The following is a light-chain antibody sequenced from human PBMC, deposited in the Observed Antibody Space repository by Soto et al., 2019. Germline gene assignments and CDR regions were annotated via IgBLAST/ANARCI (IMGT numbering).Light chain of an antibody. CDR2: AAS. Sequence: DVQMTQSPSSLSASVGDRVTITCRASQSINNWLAWYQQKPGKAPKLLIYAASTLQSGVPSRFSGSGSGTEFTLTISSLQPEDFATYYCQQLNSYPPKFTFGPGTKVDIK. J-gene: IGKJ3*01. V-gene: IGKV1-9*01. CDR3: QQLNSYPPKFT. CDR1: QSINNW.